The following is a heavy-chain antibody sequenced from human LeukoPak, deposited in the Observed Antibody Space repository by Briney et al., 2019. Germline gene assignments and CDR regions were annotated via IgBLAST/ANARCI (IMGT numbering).Heavy chain of an antibody. CDR1: GDSSDAYY. V-gene: IGHV4-31*03. CDR3: ARDLNAFDI. J-gene: IGHJ3*02. CDR2: VYYSGST. Sequence: PSETLSLTCTVSGDSSDAYYWSWIRQHPGKGLEWIGYVYYSGSTYYNPSLKSRVTISVDTSKNQFSLKLSSVTAADTAVYYCARDLNAFDIWGQGTMVTVSS.